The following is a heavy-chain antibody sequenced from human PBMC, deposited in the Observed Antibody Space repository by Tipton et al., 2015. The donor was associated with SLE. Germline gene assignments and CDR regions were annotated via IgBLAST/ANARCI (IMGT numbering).Heavy chain of an antibody. CDR3: ARGTTVILFDY. CDR1: GGSISSYY. CDR2: IYYSGST. V-gene: IGHV4-59*01. Sequence: TLSLTCTVSGGSISSYYWSWIRQPPGRGLEWIGYIYYSGSTNYNPSLKSRVTISVDTSKNQFSLELSSVTAADTAVYYCARGTTVILFDYWGQGTLVTVSS. J-gene: IGHJ4*02. D-gene: IGHD4-17*01.